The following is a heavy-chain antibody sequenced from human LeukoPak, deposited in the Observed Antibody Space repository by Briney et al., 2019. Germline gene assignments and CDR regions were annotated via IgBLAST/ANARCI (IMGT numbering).Heavy chain of an antibody. CDR3: ARAYQPLGGLSLPDY. CDR2: INPNTGNP. D-gene: IGHD3-16*02. J-gene: IGHJ4*02. V-gene: IGHV7-4-1*02. Sequence: GASVKVSCKASGYSFTTYAMNWLRQAPGQGLEWMGWINPNTGNPTYAPGFTGRFVFSLDTSASTAYLQISGLKADDTAVYYCARAYQPLGGLSLPDYWGQGTLVSVSS. CDR1: GYSFTTYA.